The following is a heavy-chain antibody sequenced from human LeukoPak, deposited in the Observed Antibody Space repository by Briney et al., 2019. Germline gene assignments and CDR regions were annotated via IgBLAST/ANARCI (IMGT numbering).Heavy chain of an antibody. V-gene: IGHV5-51*01. CDR1: GYSFTNYW. Sequence: GESLKISCKGSGYSFTNYWIAWVRQMPGKGLEWMGIVYPGDSDARYSPSFQGQVTISADKSVSTAYLQWSSLKASDTAMYYCARTTVTTEVDYWGQGTLVTVSS. CDR3: ARTTVTTEVDY. D-gene: IGHD4-17*01. J-gene: IGHJ4*02. CDR2: VYPGDSDA.